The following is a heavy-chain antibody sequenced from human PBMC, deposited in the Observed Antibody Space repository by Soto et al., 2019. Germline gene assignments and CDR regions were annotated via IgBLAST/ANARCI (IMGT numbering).Heavy chain of an antibody. D-gene: IGHD1-1*01. CDR1: GYTLSSYA. V-gene: IGHV1-18*01. CDR3: ARDLGWNDY. J-gene: IGHJ4*02. CDR2: TSAYNGNT. Sequence: QVQLVQSGGEVKKPGASVKVSCKAFGYTLSSYALRWLRQAPGQGLEWMGWTSAYNGNTNYAQNFQGRVTMTTDTSTNTAYLELTNLISDDTAVYYWARDLGWNDYWGQGTLVTVSS.